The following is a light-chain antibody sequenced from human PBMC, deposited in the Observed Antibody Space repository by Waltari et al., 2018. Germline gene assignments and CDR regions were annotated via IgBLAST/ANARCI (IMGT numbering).Light chain of an antibody. CDR1: HDIGTY. CDR3: QQTDITPPHS. Sequence: DIQMTQSPSSLSASVGARVTITCRASHDIGTYLNWYQHKPGKAPKLLIYSASTLQSGVPPRISCSGSGTDYTHTSFDLQPEDFATSYCQQTDITPPHSFGQGTKLEI. V-gene: IGKV1-39*01. CDR2: SAS. J-gene: IGKJ2*03.